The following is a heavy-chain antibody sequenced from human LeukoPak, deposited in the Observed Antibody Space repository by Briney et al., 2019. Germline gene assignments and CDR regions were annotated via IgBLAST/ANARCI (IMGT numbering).Heavy chain of an antibody. V-gene: IGHV3-13*01. J-gene: IGHJ5*02. Sequence: GGSLRPSCAASGFTFSSYDIHWVRQATGKGLEWVSAIGTAGDTYYPGSVKGRFTISRENAKNSLYLQMNSLRAGDTAVYYCARARCSGGSCYWTDLWGQGTLVTVSS. D-gene: IGHD2-15*01. CDR3: ARARCSGGSCYWTDL. CDR2: IGTAGDT. CDR1: GFTFSSYD.